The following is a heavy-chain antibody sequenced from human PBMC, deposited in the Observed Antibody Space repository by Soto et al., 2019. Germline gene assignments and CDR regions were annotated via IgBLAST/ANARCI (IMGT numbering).Heavy chain of an antibody. CDR1: GFTFSTYW. CDR2: INSDGSST. Sequence: EVQLVESGGGLVQPGGSLRLSCAASGFTFSTYWIHWVRQAPGKGLVWVSRINSDGSSTNYADSVKGRFTISRDNAKNTLFLQMNSLRAEDTAVYYCARDRWGGGRDMDVWGQGTTVTVSS. CDR3: ARDRWGGGRDMDV. V-gene: IGHV3-74*01. D-gene: IGHD3-10*01. J-gene: IGHJ6*02.